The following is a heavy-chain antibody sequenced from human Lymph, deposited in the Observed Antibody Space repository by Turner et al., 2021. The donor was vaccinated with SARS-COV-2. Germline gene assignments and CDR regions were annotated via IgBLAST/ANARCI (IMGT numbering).Heavy chain of an antibody. CDR3: ARVGSSVVPYYYYGMDV. CDR2: IIPMFGTA. D-gene: IGHD3-22*01. V-gene: IGHV1-69*01. CDR1: GGTFSSHV. J-gene: IGHJ6*02. Sequence: QVQRVQSGAEVKKPGSSVKVSCKASGGTFSSHVISWVRQAPGQGLEWMVGIIPMFGTANYAQKFQGRVTITADESTSTAYMELTSLRSEYTAVYYCARVGSSVVPYYYYGMDVWGQGTTVTVSS.